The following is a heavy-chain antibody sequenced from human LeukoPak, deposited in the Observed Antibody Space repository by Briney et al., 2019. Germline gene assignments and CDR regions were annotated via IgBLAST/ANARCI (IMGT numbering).Heavy chain of an antibody. CDR3: ARDLTTVTTAFDY. CDR1: GFTFSSYA. D-gene: IGHD4-17*01. CDR2: ISGSGGST. J-gene: IGHJ4*02. Sequence: GGSLRLSCAASGFTFSSYAMSWVRQAPGKGLEWVSAISGSGGSTYYADSVKGRFTISRDNAKNSLYLQMNSLRAEDTAVYYCARDLTTVTTAFDYWGQGTLVTVSS. V-gene: IGHV3-23*01.